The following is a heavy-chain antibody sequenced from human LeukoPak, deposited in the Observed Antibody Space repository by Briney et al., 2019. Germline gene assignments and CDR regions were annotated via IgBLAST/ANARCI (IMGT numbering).Heavy chain of an antibody. V-gene: IGHV3-30*04. J-gene: IGHJ4*02. CDR2: LSYDASFQ. Sequence: GGSLRLSCETSGFNFSRYPMHWVRQAPGKGLEWVALLSYDASFQYYEDSVKGRFTISRDVSKNTLYLQMNSLRPEDTAVYYCARDYGGSSPFDYWGQGTLVTVSS. CDR3: ARDYGGSSPFDY. D-gene: IGHD4-23*01. CDR1: GFNFSRYP.